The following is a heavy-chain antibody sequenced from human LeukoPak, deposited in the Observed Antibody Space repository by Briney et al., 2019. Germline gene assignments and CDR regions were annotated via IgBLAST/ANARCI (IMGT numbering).Heavy chain of an antibody. CDR2: IWYDGSNK. Sequence: PGRSLRLSCAASGFNFSSYGMHWVRQAPGKGLEWVAVIWYDGSNKYYADSVKGRFTISRDNSKNTLYLQMNSLRAEDTAVYYCARDKAYGSGSSPFDYWGQGTLVTVSS. J-gene: IGHJ4*02. CDR1: GFNFSSYG. V-gene: IGHV3-33*01. CDR3: ARDKAYGSGSSPFDY. D-gene: IGHD3-10*01.